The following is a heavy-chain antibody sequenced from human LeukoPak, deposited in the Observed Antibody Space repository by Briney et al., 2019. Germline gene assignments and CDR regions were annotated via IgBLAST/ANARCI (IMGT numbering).Heavy chain of an antibody. CDR3: ARDPIAVVGGGSFDY. Sequence: GGSLRLSCAASGFTFSNYWMHWVRQAPGKGLVWVSRINSDGSITSYADSVKGRVTISRDNAKNSYYLEMNSLVAEDTAVYYCARDPIAVVGGGSFDYWGQGILVTVSS. D-gene: IGHD6-19*01. J-gene: IGHJ4*02. CDR2: INSDGSIT. CDR1: GFTFSNYW. V-gene: IGHV3-74*01.